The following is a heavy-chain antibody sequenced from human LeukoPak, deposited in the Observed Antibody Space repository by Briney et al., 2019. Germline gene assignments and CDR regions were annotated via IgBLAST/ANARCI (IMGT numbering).Heavy chain of an antibody. CDR3: ARGGPIATPGSRKLDY. J-gene: IGHJ4*02. CDR1: GFTFDDYA. Sequence: GRSLRLSCAASGFTFDDYAIHWVRQAPGKGLEWVSGISWNSGSVGYADSVRGRFTISRDNAKNSLYLQMNSLRVEDTAMYYCARGGPIATPGSRKLDYWGQGTLVTVSS. V-gene: IGHV3-9*01. CDR2: ISWNSGSV. D-gene: IGHD6-13*01.